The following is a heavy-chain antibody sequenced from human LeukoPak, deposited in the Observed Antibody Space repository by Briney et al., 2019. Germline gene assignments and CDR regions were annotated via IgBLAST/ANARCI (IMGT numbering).Heavy chain of an antibody. J-gene: IGHJ4*02. CDR3: ASIDIPGEWLSATYPLRDY. CDR2: ISSSGSTI. V-gene: IGHV3-11*01. D-gene: IGHD3-3*01. CDR1: GFTFSDHV. Sequence: GGSLRLSCAASGFTFSDHVMHWVRQAPGKGLEWVSYISSSGSTIYYADSVKGRFTISRDNAKNSLYLQMNSLRAEDTAVYYCASIDIPGEWLSATYPLRDYWGQGTLVTVSS.